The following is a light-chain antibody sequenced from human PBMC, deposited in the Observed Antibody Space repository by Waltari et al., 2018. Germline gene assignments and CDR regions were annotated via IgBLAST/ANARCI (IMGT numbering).Light chain of an antibody. V-gene: IGKV3-11*01. CDR2: DAS. J-gene: IGKJ2*01. Sequence: EIVLTQSPATLSLSPGERATLSCRASQSVSTYLTWYQQKPGQAPRLLIYDASRRATGIPARFSGSGSGTDFTLTISSLEPEDFAVYYCQQRGNGPSGYTFGQGTKLEIK. CDR3: QQRGNGPSGYT. CDR1: QSVSTY.